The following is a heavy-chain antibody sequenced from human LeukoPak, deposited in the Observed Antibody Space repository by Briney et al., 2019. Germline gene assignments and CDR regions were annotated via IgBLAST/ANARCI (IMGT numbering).Heavy chain of an antibody. J-gene: IGHJ4*02. Sequence: ASVKVSCKASGYTFTSYYMHWVRQAPGQGLEWVGIINPSGGSTSYAQKFQGRVTMTRDTSTSTVYMELSSLRSEDTAVYYCARGLGYCSGGSCHPYYFDYWGQRTLVTVSS. CDR3: ARGLGYCSGGSCHPYYFDY. D-gene: IGHD2-15*01. V-gene: IGHV1-46*01. CDR1: GYTFTSYY. CDR2: INPSGGST.